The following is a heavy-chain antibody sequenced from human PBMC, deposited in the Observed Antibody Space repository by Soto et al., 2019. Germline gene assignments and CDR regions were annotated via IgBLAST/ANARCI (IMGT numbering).Heavy chain of an antibody. CDR1: GDSVSSNSAA. V-gene: IGHV6-1*01. Sequence: SQTLSLTCAISGDSVSSNSAAWNWIRQSPSRGLEWLGRTYYRSKWYNDYAVSVKSRRTINPDTSKNQFSLQLNSVTPEDTAVYYCARDSSSSQATPNDAFDLWGQGTMVTVSS. CDR2: TYYRSKWYN. J-gene: IGHJ3*01. CDR3: ARDSSSSQATPNDAFDL. D-gene: IGHD6-13*01.